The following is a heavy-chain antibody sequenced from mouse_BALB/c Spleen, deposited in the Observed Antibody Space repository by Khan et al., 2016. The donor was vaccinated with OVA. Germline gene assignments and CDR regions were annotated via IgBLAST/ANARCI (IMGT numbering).Heavy chain of an antibody. CDR1: GDSITSGY. V-gene: IGHV3-8*02. CDR3: ARSTYRYAFAY. J-gene: IGHJ3*01. D-gene: IGHD2-14*01. CDR2: MIYSGNT. Sequence: EVQLQESGPSLVKPSQTLSLTCSVTGDSITSGYWSWFRKFPGNKLEYLGYMIYSGNTYYNLPLKSRIFITRHTSKNQYYRQLNSVTTEDTTTYYCARSTYRYAFAYWGQGTLVTVSA.